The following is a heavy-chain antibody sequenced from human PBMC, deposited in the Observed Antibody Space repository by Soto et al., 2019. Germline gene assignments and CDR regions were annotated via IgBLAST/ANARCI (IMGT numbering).Heavy chain of an antibody. D-gene: IGHD3-10*01. V-gene: IGHV4-59*01. J-gene: IGHJ4*02. CDR3: AGWRGSGFFFGARPSNC. CDR1: GGSISSYY. Sequence: SETLSLTCTVSGGSISSYYWSWIRQPPGKGLEWIGYIYYSGSTNYNPSLKSRVTISVDTSKNQFSLKLSSVTAADTAVYYCAGWRGSGFFFGARPSNCWGQGTLVTVSS. CDR2: IYYSGST.